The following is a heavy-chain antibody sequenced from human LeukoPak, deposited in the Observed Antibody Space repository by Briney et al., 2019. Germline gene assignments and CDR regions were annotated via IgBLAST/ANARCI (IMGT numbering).Heavy chain of an antibody. CDR2: IRYAGGET. V-gene: IGHV3-30*02. CDR3: AKGAFEQWLVQVIPFDY. J-gene: IGHJ4*02. D-gene: IGHD6-19*01. CDR1: GFTFDSYG. Sequence: GGSLRLSCAASGFTFDSYGMHWVRQAPGKGLEWVAFIRYAGGETYYADSVKGRFTISRDNSKNTLYLQMNSLRAEDTAIYYCAKGAFEQWLVQVIPFDYWGQGTLVTVSS.